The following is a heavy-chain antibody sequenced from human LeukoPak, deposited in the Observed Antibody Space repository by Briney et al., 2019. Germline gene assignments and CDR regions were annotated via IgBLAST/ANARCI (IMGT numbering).Heavy chain of an antibody. CDR3: ARDRVNDYTVDY. J-gene: IGHJ4*02. Sequence: PGGSLRLSCAASGFTFSSYSMNWVRQAPGKGLEWVSSISSSSSYIYYADSVKGRFTISRDNAKNSLYLQMDSLRAEDTAVYYCARDRVNDYTVDYWGQGTLVTVSS. V-gene: IGHV3-21*01. CDR1: GFTFSSYS. D-gene: IGHD4-11*01. CDR2: ISSSSSYI.